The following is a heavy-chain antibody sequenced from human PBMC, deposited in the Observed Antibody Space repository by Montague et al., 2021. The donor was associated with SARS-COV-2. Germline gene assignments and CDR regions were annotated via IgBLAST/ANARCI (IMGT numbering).Heavy chain of an antibody. CDR3: ARHASYDYSKDLYYYYYYGMDV. Sequence: SETLSLTCTVSGGSISSSSYYWGWIRQPPGKGLEWIGSIDYSGXTXYXXXXKXRVTISVDTSKNQFSLKLSSVTAADTAVYYCARHASYDYSKDLYYYYYYGMDVWGQGTTVTVSS. V-gene: IGHV4-39*01. D-gene: IGHD4-11*01. CDR1: GGSISSSSYY. CDR2: IDYSGXT. J-gene: IGHJ6*02.